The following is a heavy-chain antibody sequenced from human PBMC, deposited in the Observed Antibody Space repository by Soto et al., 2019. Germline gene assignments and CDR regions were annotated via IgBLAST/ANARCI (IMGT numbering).Heavy chain of an antibody. Sequence: PGGSLRLSCAASGFTFSIYGMSWVRQAPGKGLEWVSGISGSGGTTFYADSVKGRFTISRDNSRNTLYLQMNRLRAEDTAVYYCAKTRDPHSMIVVIDYWGQGNLVTVSS. D-gene: IGHD3-22*01. CDR2: ISGSGGTT. V-gene: IGHV3-23*01. CDR3: AKTRDPHSMIVVIDY. J-gene: IGHJ4*02. CDR1: GFTFSIYG.